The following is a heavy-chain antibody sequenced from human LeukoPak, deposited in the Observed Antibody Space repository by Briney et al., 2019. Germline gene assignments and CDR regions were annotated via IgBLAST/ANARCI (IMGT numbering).Heavy chain of an antibody. V-gene: IGHV1-2*02. D-gene: IGHD4/OR15-4a*01. CDR3: ARAPNGPPPYYMDV. CDR1: GYTFTGYY. J-gene: IGHJ6*03. CDR2: INPNSGGT. Sequence: ASVKVSCKASGYTFTGYYMHWVRQAPGQGLEWMGWINPNSGGTNYAQKFQGRVTMTRDTSISTAYMELSRLRSDDTAVYYCARAPNGPPPYYMDVWGKGTTVTVSS.